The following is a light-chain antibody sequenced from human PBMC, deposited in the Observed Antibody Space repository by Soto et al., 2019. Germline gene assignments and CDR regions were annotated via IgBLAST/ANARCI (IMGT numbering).Light chain of an antibody. CDR1: QSVSSSY. Sequence: EIVLTQSPGTLSLSPGERATLSCRASQSVSSSYLAWYQQKPGQAPRLLIYGASSRASGIPDRFRGSGSGTEFTLTISRLEAVDFGAYYCQQYGSSPAYSFGQGTKLEIK. CDR3: QQYGSSPAYS. V-gene: IGKV3-20*01. CDR2: GAS. J-gene: IGKJ2*03.